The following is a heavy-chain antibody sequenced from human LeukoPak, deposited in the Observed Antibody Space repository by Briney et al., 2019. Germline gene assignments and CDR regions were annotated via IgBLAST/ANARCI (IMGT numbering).Heavy chain of an antibody. J-gene: IGHJ5*02. V-gene: IGHV1-46*01. Sequence: ASVKVSCKASGYTFTSYYMYWVRQAPGQGLEWMGIINPSGGSTSYAQKFQGRVTMTRDTSTSTVYMELSSLRSEDTAVYYCAREEAAAGTAGWFDPWGQGTLVTVSS. CDR1: GYTFTSYY. CDR2: INPSGGST. D-gene: IGHD6-13*01. CDR3: AREEAAAGTAGWFDP.